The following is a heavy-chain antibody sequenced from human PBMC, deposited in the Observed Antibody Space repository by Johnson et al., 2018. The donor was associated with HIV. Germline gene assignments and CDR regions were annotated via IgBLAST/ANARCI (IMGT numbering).Heavy chain of an antibody. CDR3: ARSMRGAFDV. D-gene: IGHD3-10*01. V-gene: IGHV3-30*02. J-gene: IGHJ3*01. CDR1: GFTFSRYG. CDR2: IRYDGSNK. Sequence: QVQLVESGGGVVQPGRSLRLSCAASGFTFSRYGMHWVRQAPGKGLEWVAFIRYDGSNKYYADSVKGRFTISRDNSKNTLYLQMNSLRAEDTAVYYCARSMRGAFDVWGQGTMVTVSS.